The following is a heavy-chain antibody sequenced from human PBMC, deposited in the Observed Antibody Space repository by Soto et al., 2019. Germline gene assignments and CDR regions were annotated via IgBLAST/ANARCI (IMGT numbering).Heavy chain of an antibody. Sequence: QVQVVQSGAEVKKPGASVKVSCKASEYTFTSYVIHWVLQAPGQSLEWMGWINAGNGNTKYSQKFKGRVTITRDTSASTAYMELSSLRSEDTAVYSCARELQGLYYFDYWGQGTLVTVSS. CDR2: INAGNGNT. CDR1: EYTFTSYV. D-gene: IGHD4-4*01. CDR3: ARELQGLYYFDY. V-gene: IGHV1-3*01. J-gene: IGHJ4*02.